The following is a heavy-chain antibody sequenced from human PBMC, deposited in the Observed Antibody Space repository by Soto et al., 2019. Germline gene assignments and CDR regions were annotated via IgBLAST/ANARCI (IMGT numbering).Heavy chain of an antibody. Sequence: GGSLRLSCAASGFTFSSYAMHWVRQAPGKGLEWVAVISYDGSNKYYADSVKGRFTISRDNSKNTLYLQMNSLRAEDTAVYYCARVSKGPYSSGWYGQNDYWGQGTLVTVSS. J-gene: IGHJ4*02. V-gene: IGHV3-30-3*01. CDR1: GFTFSSYA. D-gene: IGHD6-19*01. CDR3: ARVSKGPYSSGWYGQNDY. CDR2: ISYDGSNK.